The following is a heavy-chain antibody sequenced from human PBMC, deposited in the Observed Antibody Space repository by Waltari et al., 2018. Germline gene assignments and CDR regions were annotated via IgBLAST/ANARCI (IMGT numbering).Heavy chain of an antibody. CDR2: LRFYGITK. CDR1: GFTFRNYG. D-gene: IGHD2-8*01. V-gene: IGHV3-33*01. J-gene: IGHJ4*02. CDR3: ARDRGAASVYAIPDDY. Sequence: QVQLVESGGGVVQPGGSLRLSCAASGFTFRNYGMHWVRQPPGKGLEWVAILRFYGITKYYADSVRGRFTISRDNSKNTLYLEMNRLRVEDTALYYCARDRGAASVYAIPDDYWGQGTLVTVSS.